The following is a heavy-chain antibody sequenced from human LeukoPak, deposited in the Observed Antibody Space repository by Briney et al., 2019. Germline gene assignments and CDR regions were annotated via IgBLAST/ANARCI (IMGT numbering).Heavy chain of an antibody. CDR2: IKEDGSEK. CDR3: ARGGGSGSYYKRELDY. CDR1: GITFSNSW. V-gene: IGHV3-7*01. J-gene: IGHJ4*02. D-gene: IGHD3-10*01. Sequence: GGSLRLSCAASGITFSNSWMRWVRQAPGKGLEWVANIKEDGSEKYYVNSVKGRFTISRDSAKNSLYLQMNSLRAEDTAVYYCARGGGSGSYYKRELDYWGQGTLVTVSS.